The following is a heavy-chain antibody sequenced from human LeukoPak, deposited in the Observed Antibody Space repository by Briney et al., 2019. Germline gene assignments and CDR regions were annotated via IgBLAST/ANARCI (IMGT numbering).Heavy chain of an antibody. Sequence: GSLTLSCAASGFTFSSYAMHGVRQAPGKGLEWVAVISYDGSNKYYADSVKGRFTISRDNSKNTLYLQMNSLRAEDAAVYYCARGGGSYTIGYWGQGTVVIVSA. V-gene: IGHV3-30*04. CDR3: ARGGGSYTIGY. J-gene: IGHJ4*02. CDR1: GFTFSSYA. CDR2: ISYDGSNK. D-gene: IGHD1-26*01.